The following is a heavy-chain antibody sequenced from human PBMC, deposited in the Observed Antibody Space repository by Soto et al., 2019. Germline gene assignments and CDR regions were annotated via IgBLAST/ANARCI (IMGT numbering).Heavy chain of an antibody. CDR2: INHSGST. D-gene: IGHD3-16*02. J-gene: IGHJ4*02. Sequence: QVQLQQWGAGLLKPSETLSLTCAVYGGSFSGYYWSWIRQPPGKGLEWIGEINHSGSTNYNPSLKSRVTISVDTSKNQFSLKLRSVTAADTAVYYCASQRRLGELSFPHHYWGQGTLVTVSS. CDR1: GGSFSGYY. V-gene: IGHV4-34*01. CDR3: ASQRRLGELSFPHHY.